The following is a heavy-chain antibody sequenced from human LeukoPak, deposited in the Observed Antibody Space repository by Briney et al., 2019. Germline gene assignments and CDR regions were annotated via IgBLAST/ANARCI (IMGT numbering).Heavy chain of an antibody. J-gene: IGHJ3*02. CDR2: IYYSGST. V-gene: IGHV4-59*08. CDR1: GGSISGYY. D-gene: IGHD6-19*01. CDR3: ARPVFGYSSGWYRAFDI. Sequence: SETLSLTCTVSGGSISGYYWSWIRQPPAKGLEWIAYIYYSGSTNYNPSLKSRVTISVDTSKKQFSLKLSSVTAADTAVYYCARPVFGYSSGWYRAFDIWGQGTMVTVSS.